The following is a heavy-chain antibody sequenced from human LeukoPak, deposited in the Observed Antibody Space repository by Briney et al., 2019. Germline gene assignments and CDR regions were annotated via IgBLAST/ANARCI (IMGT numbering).Heavy chain of an antibody. J-gene: IGHJ3*02. Sequence: PGGSLRLSCAASGFTFSSYAMHWVRQAPGKGLEWVAVISYDGSNKYYADSVKGRFTISRDNSKNTLYLQMNSLRAEDTAVYYCARDHTAVAGTFDAFDIWGQGTMVTVSS. D-gene: IGHD6-19*01. V-gene: IGHV3-30*04. CDR2: ISYDGSNK. CDR3: ARDHTAVAGTFDAFDI. CDR1: GFTFSSYA.